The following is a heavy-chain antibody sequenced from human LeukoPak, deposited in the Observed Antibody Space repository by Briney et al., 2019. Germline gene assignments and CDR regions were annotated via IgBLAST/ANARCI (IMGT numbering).Heavy chain of an antibody. V-gene: IGHV4-38-2*02. CDR1: GCSISSGYY. Sequence: SQTLSLTCTVSGCSISSGYYWGWIRQPPGKGLEWIGSIYHSGSTYYNPSLKSRVTISVDTSKNQFSLKLSSVTAADTAVYYCARDYYGSGSHGAFDIWGQGTMVTVSS. CDR3: ARDYYGSGSHGAFDI. D-gene: IGHD3-10*01. J-gene: IGHJ3*02. CDR2: IYHSGST.